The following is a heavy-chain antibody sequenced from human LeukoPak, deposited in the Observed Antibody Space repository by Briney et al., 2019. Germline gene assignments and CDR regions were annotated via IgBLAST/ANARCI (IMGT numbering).Heavy chain of an antibody. J-gene: IGHJ1*01. CDR1: GGSISSYY. Sequence: SETLSLTCTVSGGSISSYYWSWIRQPPGKGLEWIGYIYYSGSTNYNPSLKSRVTISVGTSKNQFSLKLRSVTAADRAVYYCARGVSYYDSSGYYNEYLQHWGQGTLVTVSS. CDR2: IYYSGST. V-gene: IGHV4-59*08. D-gene: IGHD3-22*01. CDR3: ARGVSYYDSSGYYNEYLQH.